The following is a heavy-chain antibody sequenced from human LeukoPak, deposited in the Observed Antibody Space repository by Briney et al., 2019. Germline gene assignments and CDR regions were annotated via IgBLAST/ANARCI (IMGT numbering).Heavy chain of an antibody. J-gene: IGHJ4*02. V-gene: IGHV5-51*01. Sequence: GESLKISCKASGYNFAAYWIGWVRQMPGKGLEWMGVIYPGDSDSRYSPSFQGQVTISADKSISTAYLQWSSLKASDTAMYYCASHTGYSSSWYWFDYWGQGTLVTVSS. D-gene: IGHD6-13*01. CDR3: ASHTGYSSSWYWFDY. CDR2: IYPGDSDS. CDR1: GYNFAAYW.